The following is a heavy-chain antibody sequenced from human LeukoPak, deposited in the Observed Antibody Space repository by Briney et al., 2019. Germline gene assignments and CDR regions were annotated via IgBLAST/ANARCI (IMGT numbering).Heavy chain of an antibody. V-gene: IGHV6-1*01. CDR1: GDSVSSNSAA. CDR2: TYYRSKWYN. D-gene: IGHD6-13*01. Sequence: SQTLSLTCAISGDSVSSNSAAWNWIRQSPSRGLEWLGRTYYRSKWYNDYAISVKSRITINPDTSKNHFSLQLNSVTPEDTAVYYCARGTEKQLPFLDYWGQGTLVIVSS. CDR3: ARGTEKQLPFLDY. J-gene: IGHJ4*02.